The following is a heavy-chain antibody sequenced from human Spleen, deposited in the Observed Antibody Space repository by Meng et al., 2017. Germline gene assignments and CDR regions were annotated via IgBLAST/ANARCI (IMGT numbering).Heavy chain of an antibody. CDR3: ARGPTTMAHDFDY. CDR1: GGSFSDYY. J-gene: IGHJ4*02. Sequence: QWQLQQWGAGLLQPPETLSLTGVVSGGSFSDYYWSWIRQPPGKGLEWIGEINHSGSTNYNPSLESRATISVDTSQNNLSLKLSSVTAADSAVYYCARGPTTMAHDFDYWGQGTLVTVSS. V-gene: IGHV4-34*01. CDR2: INHSGST. D-gene: IGHD4-11*01.